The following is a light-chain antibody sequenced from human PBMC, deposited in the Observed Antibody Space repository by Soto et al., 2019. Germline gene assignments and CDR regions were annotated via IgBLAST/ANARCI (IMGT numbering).Light chain of an antibody. CDR2: SAS. J-gene: IGKJ4*01. Sequence: DIQLTQSPSVLSASVGDTVTITCRASQALSNYLAWYQQKPGKAPDLLIYSASTLQSGVPSRFRGSGSETDFSLTIRALKPEDFETYYCQQLSRYPLTFGGGTKVDI. V-gene: IGKV1-9*01. CDR3: QQLSRYPLT. CDR1: QALSNY.